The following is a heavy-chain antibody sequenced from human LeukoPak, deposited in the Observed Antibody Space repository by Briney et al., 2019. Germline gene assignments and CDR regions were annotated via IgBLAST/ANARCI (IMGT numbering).Heavy chain of an antibody. D-gene: IGHD1-26*01. V-gene: IGHV1-18*01. CDR2: ISAYNGDT. J-gene: IGHJ4*02. CDR1: GYTFSSYG. Sequence: ASVKVSCKTSGYTFSSYGISWVRQAPGQGLEWMGWISAYNGDTHYAQKFQGRVTMTTDTSTSTAYMELRSLRSDDTAMYYCARVSVGATMLAYFDYWGQGTLVTVSS. CDR3: ARVSVGATMLAYFDY.